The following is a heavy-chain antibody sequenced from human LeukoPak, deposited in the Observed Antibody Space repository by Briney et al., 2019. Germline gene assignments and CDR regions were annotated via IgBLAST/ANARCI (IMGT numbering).Heavy chain of an antibody. J-gene: IGHJ4*02. CDR1: GYSFTSYW. D-gene: IGHD2-2*02. CDR2: IYPGDSDT. Sequence: GESLKISCKGSGYSFTSYWIGWVRQMPGKGLEWIGIIYPGDSDTRYSPSFQGQVTISADKSISTAYLQWSSLKASDTAMYYCARRVSCSSTSCYIDYWGQGTLVTVSS. V-gene: IGHV5-51*01. CDR3: ARRVSCSSTSCYIDY.